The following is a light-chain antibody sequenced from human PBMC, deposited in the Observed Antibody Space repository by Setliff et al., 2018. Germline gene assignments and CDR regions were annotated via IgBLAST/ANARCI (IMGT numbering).Light chain of an antibody. CDR2: DVN. CDR3: CSYAGNYIYV. Sequence: QSVLSQPRSVSGSPGQSVTISCTGTSSDVGAYVHVSWYQQHPDTAPKLILYDVNNRPSGVPDRFSGSKFGNTASLTISGLQTEDEADYYCCSYAGNYIYVFGTGTKVTVL. CDR1: SSDVGAYVH. J-gene: IGLJ1*01. V-gene: IGLV2-11*01.